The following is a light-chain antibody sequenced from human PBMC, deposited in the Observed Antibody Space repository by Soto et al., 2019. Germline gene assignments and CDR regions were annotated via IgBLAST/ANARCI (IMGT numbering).Light chain of an antibody. J-gene: IGKJ4*01. V-gene: IGKV3-20*01. Sequence: EIVLTQSPGTLSLSPGERATLSCRASQSIISNYLAWYQHKPGQAPRLLIYGASSRATGIPDRFTASGSGTEFTLTISTLEPEDFAIYYCQQYGDSPLTFGGGTKVAIK. CDR2: GAS. CDR1: QSIISNY. CDR3: QQYGDSPLT.